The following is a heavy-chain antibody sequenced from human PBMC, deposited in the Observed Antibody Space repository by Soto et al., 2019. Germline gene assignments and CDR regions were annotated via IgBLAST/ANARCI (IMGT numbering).Heavy chain of an antibody. D-gene: IGHD2-21*02. CDR3: ARDRPDTYCGGACPLGYYYHGMDV. CDR1: GFTFNTFY. CDR2: INPSNGFT. V-gene: IGHV1-46*02. Sequence: QVQLVQSGAELKKPGASVSLSCKASGFTFNTFYIHWVRQSPGEGLQWMGVINPSNGFTCYPQNFQGRVTMTADTSTTTVYLDLSSLKSEDTAVYFCARDRPDTYCGGACPLGYYYHGMDVWGQGTAVTVSS. J-gene: IGHJ6*02.